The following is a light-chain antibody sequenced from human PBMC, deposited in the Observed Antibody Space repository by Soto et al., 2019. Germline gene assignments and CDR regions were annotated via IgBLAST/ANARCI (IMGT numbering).Light chain of an antibody. CDR1: QSVSSSY. Sequence: EIVLTQSPGTLSLSPGERATLACRASQSVSSSYLAWYQQKPGQAPRLLIYGASSRATGIPDRFSGSGSGTDFTLTISRLEPEDCAVYYCQQYDSSPSSTFGQGTKLEIK. CDR2: GAS. V-gene: IGKV3-20*01. J-gene: IGKJ2*01. CDR3: QQYDSSPSST.